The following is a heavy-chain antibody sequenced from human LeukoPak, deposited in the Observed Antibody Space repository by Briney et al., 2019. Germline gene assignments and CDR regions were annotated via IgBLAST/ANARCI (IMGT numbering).Heavy chain of an antibody. Sequence: SETLSLTCTVSGGSLSSGGHYWSWTRQHPGKGLEWIGYIYYSGSTYYNPSLNSRVTISVDTSKNQFSLRLSSVTAADTAVYYCARGPLGYCSSTSCYDGYYYYGMDVWGQGTTVAVSS. V-gene: IGHV4-31*03. J-gene: IGHJ6*02. CDR3: ARGPLGYCSSTSCYDGYYYYGMDV. CDR2: IYYSGST. CDR1: GGSLSSGGHY. D-gene: IGHD2-2*01.